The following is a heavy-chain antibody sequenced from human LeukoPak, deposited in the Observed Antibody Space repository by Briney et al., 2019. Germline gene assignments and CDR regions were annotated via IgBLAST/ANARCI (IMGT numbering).Heavy chain of an antibody. Sequence: ASVKVSCKASGYTFTNYGISWVRQAPGQGLEWMGWISAYNGNTNYAQKLQGRVTMTTDTSTSTAYMELRSLRSDDTAVYYCVVDESSGYSQYFQHWGQGTLVTVSS. CDR1: GYTFTNYG. V-gene: IGHV1-18*01. J-gene: IGHJ1*01. D-gene: IGHD3-22*01. CDR3: VVDESSGYSQYFQH. CDR2: ISAYNGNT.